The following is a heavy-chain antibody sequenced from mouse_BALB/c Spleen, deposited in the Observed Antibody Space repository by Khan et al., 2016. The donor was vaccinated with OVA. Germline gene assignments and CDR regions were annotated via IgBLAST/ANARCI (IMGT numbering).Heavy chain of an antibody. D-gene: IGHD1-1*01. CDR1: GYTFASYW. CDR3: ARVRTDY. V-gene: IGHV1-7*01. Sequence: QIQLVQSGAELAKPGASVKMSCKASGYTFASYWMHWIKQTPGQGLEWIGYINPSTGYTEYNQKFTDQFTFTADKSSSTAYMQLSSLTSEDSSVYDCARVRTDYWGQGTTLTVSS. CDR2: INPSTGYT. J-gene: IGHJ2*01.